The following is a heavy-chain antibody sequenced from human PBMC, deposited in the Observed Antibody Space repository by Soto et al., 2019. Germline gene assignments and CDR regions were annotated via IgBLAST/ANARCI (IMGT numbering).Heavy chain of an antibody. V-gene: IGHV4-4*02. CDR3: ARRAPEGSYGDYEGGVY. J-gene: IGHJ4*02. CDR1: SGSISSSNW. Sequence: PSETLSLTCAVSSGSISSSNWWSWVRQPPGKGLEWIGEIYHSGSTNYNPSLKSRVTISVDKSKNQFSLKLSSVTAADTAVYYCARRAPEGSYGDYEGGVYWGQGTLVTVSS. D-gene: IGHD4-17*01. CDR2: IYHSGST.